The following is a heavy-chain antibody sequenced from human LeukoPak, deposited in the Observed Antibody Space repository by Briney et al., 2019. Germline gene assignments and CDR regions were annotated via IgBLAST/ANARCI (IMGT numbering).Heavy chain of an antibody. D-gene: IGHD1-7*01. CDR3: ARDAYNWNYGSDPDY. J-gene: IGHJ4*02. Sequence: ASVKVSCKASGYTFTSYGISWVRQAPGQGLEWMGWISAYNGNTNYAQKLQGRVTMTKATSTSTAYMELRSLRSDDTAVYYCARDAYNWNYGSDPDYWGQGTLVTVSS. V-gene: IGHV1-18*01. CDR2: ISAYNGNT. CDR1: GYTFTSYG.